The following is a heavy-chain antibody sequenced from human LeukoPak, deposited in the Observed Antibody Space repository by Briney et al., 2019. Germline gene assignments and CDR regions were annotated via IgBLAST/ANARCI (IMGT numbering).Heavy chain of an antibody. CDR3: AKGPAGIYYYYYMDV. J-gene: IGHJ6*03. Sequence: PGGSLRLSCAASGFTFSSHGMSWVRQAPGKGLEWVSTISGSGGSTYYADSVKGRFTISKNNSKNTPYLQMNSRRAEDTAVYYCAKGPAGIYYYYYMDVWGKGTTVTVSS. CDR2: ISGSGGST. CDR1: GFTFSSHG. V-gene: IGHV3-23*01. D-gene: IGHD3-10*01.